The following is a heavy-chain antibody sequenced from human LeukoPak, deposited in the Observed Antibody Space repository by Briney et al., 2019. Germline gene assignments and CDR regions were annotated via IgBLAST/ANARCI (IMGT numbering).Heavy chain of an antibody. J-gene: IGHJ4*02. CDR1: GFTFSSYA. CDR2: IYSGGST. Sequence: GGSLRLSCAASGFTFSSYAMSWVRQAPGKGLEWVSVIYSGGSTYYADSVKGRFTISRDNSKNTLYLQMNSLRAEDTAVYYCARRRMATFDYWGQGTLVTVSS. V-gene: IGHV3-53*01. CDR3: ARRRMATFDY. D-gene: IGHD5-24*01.